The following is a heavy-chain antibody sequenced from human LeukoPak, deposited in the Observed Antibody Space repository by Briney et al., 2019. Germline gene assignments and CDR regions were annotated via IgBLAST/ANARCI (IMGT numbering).Heavy chain of an antibody. D-gene: IGHD6-13*01. V-gene: IGHV3-23*01. CDR2: ISGIGGST. J-gene: IGHJ4*02. Sequence: TGGSLRLSCAASGFTFSSSSYGMSWVRQAPGKGLEWVSAISGIGGSTYYADSVKGRFTISRDNSENTLYLQMNSLRAEDTAVYSCAKRVSWYGTVDYWGQGTLVTVSS. CDR1: GFTFSSSSYG. CDR3: AKRVSWYGTVDY.